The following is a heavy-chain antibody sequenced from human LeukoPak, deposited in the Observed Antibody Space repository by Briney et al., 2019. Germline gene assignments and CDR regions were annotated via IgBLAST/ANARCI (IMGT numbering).Heavy chain of an antibody. J-gene: IGHJ4*02. D-gene: IGHD5-24*01. Sequence: RGSLRLSCAASGFTFSNAWMSWVRQAPGKGLEWVGRIKSKTDGGTTDYAAPVKGRFTISRDDSKNTLYLQMNSLKTEDTAVYYCTTGEMATTPFDYWGQGTLVTVSS. CDR1: GFTFSNAW. V-gene: IGHV3-15*01. CDR2: IKSKTDGGTT. CDR3: TTGEMATTPFDY.